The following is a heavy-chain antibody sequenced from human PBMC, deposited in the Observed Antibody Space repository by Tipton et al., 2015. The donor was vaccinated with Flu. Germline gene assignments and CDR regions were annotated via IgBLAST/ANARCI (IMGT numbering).Heavy chain of an antibody. CDR1: GGSISSSSYY. D-gene: IGHD6-6*01. CDR2: IYYSGST. J-gene: IGHJ6*03. V-gene: IGHV4-39*01. Sequence: TLSLTCTVSGGSISSSSYYWGWIRQPPGKGLEWIGSIYYSGSTYYNPSLKSRVTISVDTSKNQFSLKLSSVTAADTAVYYCAGQDDDSSSISPYYYYYMDVWGKGTTVTVSS. CDR3: AGQDDDSSSISPYYYYYMDV.